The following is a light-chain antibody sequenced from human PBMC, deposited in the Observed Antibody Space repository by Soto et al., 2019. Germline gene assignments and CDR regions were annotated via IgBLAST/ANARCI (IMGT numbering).Light chain of an antibody. J-gene: IGKJ1*01. V-gene: IGKV1-39*01. CDR3: QQAYNTPRR. CDR1: QSIMSH. CDR2: AAS. Sequence: DIQMTQSPSSLSASVGDRVTITCRASQSIMSHLNWYQHKSGKAPKLLIYAASSLHSGVPSRFSGSGSGTDFTLTISSLQAEDFGTYYCQQAYNTPRRFGQGTKVEIK.